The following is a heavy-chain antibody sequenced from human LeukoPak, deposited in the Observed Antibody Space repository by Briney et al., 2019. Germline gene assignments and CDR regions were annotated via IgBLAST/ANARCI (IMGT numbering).Heavy chain of an antibody. J-gene: IGHJ4*02. V-gene: IGHV3-23*01. CDR1: GFTFSSYA. CDR2: ISGSGGST. D-gene: IGHD2-2*02. Sequence: GGSLRLSCAASGFTFSSYAMSWVRQAPGKGLEWVSAISGSGGSTYYADSVKGRFTISRDNAKNSLYLQMNSLRAEDTAVYYCATQVGYTSYFDYWGQGTLVTVSS. CDR3: ATQVGYTSYFDY.